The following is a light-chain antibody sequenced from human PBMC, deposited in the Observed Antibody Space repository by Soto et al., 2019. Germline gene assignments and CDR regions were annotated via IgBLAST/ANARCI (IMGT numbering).Light chain of an antibody. CDR2: GDN. CDR1: SSNIGAEYD. CDR3: QSYDSSLTTFV. J-gene: IGLJ1*01. Sequence: VLTQPPSVSGAPGQRVSISCTGSSSNIGAEYDVHWYQQLPGTAPKRLIYGDNNRPSGVPDRFSGSKSGTSASLAITGLQPEDEADYYCQSYDSSLTTFVFGTGTKVTVL. V-gene: IGLV1-40*01.